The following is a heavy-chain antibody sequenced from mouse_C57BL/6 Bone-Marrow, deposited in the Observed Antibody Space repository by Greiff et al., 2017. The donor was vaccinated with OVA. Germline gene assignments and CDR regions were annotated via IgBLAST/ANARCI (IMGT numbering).Heavy chain of an antibody. CDR2: IDPENGDT. CDR1: GFNIKDDY. CDR3: TTLYGNYGWFAY. J-gene: IGHJ3*01. Sequence: VQLQQSGAELVRPGASVKLSCTASGFNIKDDYMHWVKQRPEQGLAWIGWIDPENGDTEYASKFQGKATITADPSSNTAYLQLSSLTSGDTAVYYCTTLYGNYGWFAYWGQGTLVTVSA. V-gene: IGHV14-4*01. D-gene: IGHD2-1*01.